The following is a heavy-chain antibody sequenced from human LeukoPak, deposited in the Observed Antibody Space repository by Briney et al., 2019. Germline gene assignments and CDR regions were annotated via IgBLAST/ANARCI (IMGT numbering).Heavy chain of an antibody. CDR1: QFTFEDYA. J-gene: IGHJ3*02. CDR2: ITRNSGII. CDR3: AKDILRTTSDAFDI. D-gene: IGHD1-7*01. V-gene: IGHV3-9*01. Sequence: PGGSLRLSCAASQFTFEDYAMHWVRQVPGKGLEWVSGITRNSGIIAYADSVKGRFTISRDNANKSLYLHMNSLRPEDTAFYYCAKDILRTTSDAFDIWGQGAMVIVSS.